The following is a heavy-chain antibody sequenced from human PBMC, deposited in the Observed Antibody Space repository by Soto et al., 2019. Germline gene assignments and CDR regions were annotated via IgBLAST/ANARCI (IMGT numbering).Heavy chain of an antibody. CDR3: AKGITGTPGPIDY. Sequence: PGGSLRLSCAASGFTFSSYAMSWVRQAPGKGLEWVSAISGSGGSTYYADSVKGRFTISRDNSKNTLYLQMNSLRAEDTAVYYXAKGITGTPGPIDYWGQGTLVTVSS. CDR2: ISGSGGST. J-gene: IGHJ4*02. V-gene: IGHV3-23*01. D-gene: IGHD1-7*01. CDR1: GFTFSSYA.